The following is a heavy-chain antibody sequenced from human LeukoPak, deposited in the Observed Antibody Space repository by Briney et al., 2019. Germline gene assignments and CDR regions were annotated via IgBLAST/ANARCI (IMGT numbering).Heavy chain of an antibody. CDR3: ASPTDDSSGYEEYFQH. CDR1: GFTFSSYA. Sequence: GRSLRLSCAASGFTFSSYAMHWVRQAPGKGLEWVAVISYDGSNKYYADSVKGRFTISRDNSKNTLYLQMNSLRAEDTAAYYCASPTDDSSGYEEYFQHWGQGTLVTVSS. V-gene: IGHV3-30-3*01. CDR2: ISYDGSNK. D-gene: IGHD3-22*01. J-gene: IGHJ1*01.